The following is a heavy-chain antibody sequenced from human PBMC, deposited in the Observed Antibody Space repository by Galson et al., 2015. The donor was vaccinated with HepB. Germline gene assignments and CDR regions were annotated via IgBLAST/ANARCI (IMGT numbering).Heavy chain of an antibody. V-gene: IGHV4-39*01. D-gene: IGHD2-2*01. CDR3: ARQVVPAAGDAFDI. J-gene: IGHJ3*02. CDR1: GGSISSSSYY. CDR2: IYYSGST. Sequence: SETLSLTCTVSGGSISSSSYYWGWIRQPPGKGLEWIGSIYYSGSTYYNPSLKSRVTISVDTSKNQFSLKLSSVTAADTAVYYCARQVVPAAGDAFDIWGQGTMVTVSS.